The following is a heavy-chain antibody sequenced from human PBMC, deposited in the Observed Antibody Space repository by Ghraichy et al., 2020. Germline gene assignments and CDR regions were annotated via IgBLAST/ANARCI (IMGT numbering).Heavy chain of an antibody. CDR3: ARGGWGYGAYVDGRFDP. V-gene: IGHV4-34*01. J-gene: IGHJ5*02. CDR2: INHSGST. CDR1: GGSFSGYY. D-gene: IGHD4-17*01. Sequence: SDTLSLTCAVYGGSFSGYYWSWIRQPPGKGLEWIGEINHSGSTNYNPSLKSRVTISVDTSKNQFSLKLSSVTAADTAVYYCARGGWGYGAYVDGRFDPWGQGTLVTVSS.